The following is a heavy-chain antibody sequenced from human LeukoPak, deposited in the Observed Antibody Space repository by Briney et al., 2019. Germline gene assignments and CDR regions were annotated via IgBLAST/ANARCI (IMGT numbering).Heavy chain of an antibody. V-gene: IGHV3-7*01. D-gene: IGHD3-16*01. Sequence: GGSLRLSCAASGFTFSNYWMGWVRQAPGKGLEWVANIKEDGTTIYYVDPVKGRFTISRDNAKNSLYLQMNSVRDEDTAVYYCARVLDYGWFDPWGQGTLVAVSS. CDR2: IKEDGTTI. CDR3: ARVLDYGWFDP. CDR1: GFTFSNYW. J-gene: IGHJ5*02.